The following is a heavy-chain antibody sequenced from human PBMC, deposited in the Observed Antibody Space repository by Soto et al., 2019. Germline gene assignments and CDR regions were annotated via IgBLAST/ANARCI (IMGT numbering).Heavy chain of an antibody. CDR3: ARATQPDY. V-gene: IGHV3-33*01. D-gene: IGHD2-2*01. CDR1: GFTFSNYG. CDR2: IWYDGSNE. J-gene: IGHJ4*02. Sequence: QVQLVESGGGVVQPGRSLRLSCAASGFTFSNYGMHWVRQDTGKGLEWVAIIWYDGSNEYYADSVKGRFTISRDNSENTLYLQMNSLRAEDTAVYYCARATQPDYWGQGTLVTVSS.